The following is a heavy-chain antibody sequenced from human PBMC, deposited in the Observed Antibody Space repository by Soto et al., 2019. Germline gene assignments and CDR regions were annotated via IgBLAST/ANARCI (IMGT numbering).Heavy chain of an antibody. CDR2: VSYDGSNK. Sequence: GSLRLSCAASGFTFSSYGMHWVRQAPGKGLEWVAVVSYDGSNKYYADSVKGRFTISRDNSKNTLYLQMNSLRAEDTAVYYCAKDLSGTLPTYYYYYYGMDVWGQGTTVTVSS. J-gene: IGHJ6*02. CDR1: GFTFSSYG. CDR3: AKDLSGTLPTYYYYYYGMDV. V-gene: IGHV3-30*18. D-gene: IGHD1-1*01.